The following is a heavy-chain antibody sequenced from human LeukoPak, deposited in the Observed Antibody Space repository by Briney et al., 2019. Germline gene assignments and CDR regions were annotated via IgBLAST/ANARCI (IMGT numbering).Heavy chain of an antibody. CDR2: IYYSGST. CDR1: GGSISGSY. V-gene: IGHV4-59*01. Sequence: SETLSLTCTVSGGSISGSYWSWIRQPPGKGLEWIGYIYYSGSTNYNPSLKSRVTISVDTSKNQFSLKLSSVTAADTAVYYCARDQSGYSYGHYYGMDVWGQGTTVTVSS. D-gene: IGHD5-18*01. CDR3: ARDQSGYSYGHYYGMDV. J-gene: IGHJ6*02.